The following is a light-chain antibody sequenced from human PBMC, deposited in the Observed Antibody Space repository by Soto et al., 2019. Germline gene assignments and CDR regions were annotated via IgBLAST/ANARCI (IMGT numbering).Light chain of an antibody. J-gene: IGLJ2*01. CDR2: SDN. Sequence: QSVLTQPPSASGPLGQRVTISCSGGSSNIGTNTVNWYQQLPGTAPKLLIYSDNQWPSGVPDRFSGSKSGTSASLAISGLQSDDEADYYCAAWDDSLNGVIFGGGTKVTVL. CDR3: AAWDDSLNGVI. V-gene: IGLV1-44*01. CDR1: SSNIGTNT.